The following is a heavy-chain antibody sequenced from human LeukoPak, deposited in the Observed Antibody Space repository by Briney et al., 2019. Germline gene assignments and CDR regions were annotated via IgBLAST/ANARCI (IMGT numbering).Heavy chain of an antibody. V-gene: IGHV4-34*01. J-gene: IGHJ4*02. Sequence: SETLSLTCAVYGGSFSGYYWSWIRQPPGKGLEWIGEINHSGSTNYNPSLKSRVTISVDTSKNQFSLKLSSVTAADTAVHYCARKGSGLRPWGQGTLVTVSS. D-gene: IGHD6-19*01. CDR1: GGSFSGYY. CDR3: ARKGSGLRP. CDR2: INHSGST.